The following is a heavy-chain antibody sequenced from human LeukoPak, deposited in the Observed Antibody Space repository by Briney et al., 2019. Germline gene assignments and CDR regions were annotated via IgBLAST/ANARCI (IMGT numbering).Heavy chain of an antibody. Sequence: SETLSLTCTVSDGSISSRPYDWGWIRQPPGKGLEYIGSISSSGSTYYNPSLQSRVTISIDTSKNQFSLKLSSVTAADTAVYYCARGGGYQNWFDPWGQGTLVTVSS. CDR2: ISSSGST. V-gene: IGHV4-39*07. CDR3: ARGGGYQNWFDP. D-gene: IGHD3-22*01. CDR1: DGSISSRPYD. J-gene: IGHJ5*02.